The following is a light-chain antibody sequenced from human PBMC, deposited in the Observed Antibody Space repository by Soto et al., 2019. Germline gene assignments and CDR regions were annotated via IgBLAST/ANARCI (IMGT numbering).Light chain of an antibody. J-gene: IGLJ1*01. CDR3: RSYTSAIPLV. Sequence: LTQPPSGSGSPGQQATISCTGTSSHVGGYNYVSWYQHHPDKAPKLMIYEVSNPPSGVSNRFSGSQSGNTASLTISGLQTADEADYYWRSYTSAIPLVFGTGTSVAVL. V-gene: IGLV2-14*01. CDR1: SSHVGGYNY. CDR2: EVS.